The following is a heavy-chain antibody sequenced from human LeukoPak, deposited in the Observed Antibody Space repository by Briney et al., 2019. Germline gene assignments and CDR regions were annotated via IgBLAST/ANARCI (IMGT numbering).Heavy chain of an antibody. D-gene: IGHD3-22*01. Sequence: PGRSLSLSCAVSRFTLSSYSMSWVRQAAGKGLEWVSAISGSGGSTYYADSVKGRFTISRDNSKNTLYLQMNSLRAEDTAVYYCAKEAYRMIVAEPDVWGQGTTVTVSS. CDR1: RFTLSSYS. J-gene: IGHJ6*02. V-gene: IGHV3-23*01. CDR3: AKEAYRMIVAEPDV. CDR2: ISGSGGST.